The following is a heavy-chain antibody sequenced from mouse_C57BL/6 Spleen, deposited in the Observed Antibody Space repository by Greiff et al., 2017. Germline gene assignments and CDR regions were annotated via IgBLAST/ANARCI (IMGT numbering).Heavy chain of an antibody. Sequence: EVQLQQSGPELVKPGASVKISCKASGYTFTDYYMNWVKQSHGKSLEWIGDINPNNGGTSYNQKFKGKATLTVDKSSSTAYMELRSLTSEDSAVYYCARSWALAYWGQGTTLTVSS. CDR3: ARSWALAY. D-gene: IGHD4-1*01. J-gene: IGHJ2*01. CDR2: INPNNGGT. CDR1: GYTFTDYY. V-gene: IGHV1-26*01.